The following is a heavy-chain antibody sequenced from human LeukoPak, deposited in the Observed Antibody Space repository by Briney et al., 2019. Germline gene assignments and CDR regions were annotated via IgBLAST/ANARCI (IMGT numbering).Heavy chain of an antibody. V-gene: IGHV4-59*01. J-gene: IGHJ4*02. CDR3: ASGNKYAGVFDY. CDR1: VGSIRDYY. Sequence: SETLSLTCSVSVGSIRDYYWIWIRQPPGKGLEWIGYIYSSGSTSYNPSLKGQVTISLDTSKNQFSLKLSSVTAADTAVYYCASGNKYAGVFDYWGQGTLVTISS. CDR2: IYSSGST. D-gene: IGHD1/OR15-1a*01.